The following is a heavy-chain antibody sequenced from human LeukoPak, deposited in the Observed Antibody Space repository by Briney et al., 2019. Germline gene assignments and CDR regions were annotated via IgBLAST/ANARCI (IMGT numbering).Heavy chain of an antibody. D-gene: IGHD3-16*01. CDR3: VRESGDLGKAYDS. Sequence: SETLSLTCNVSGGSISSNKYYWGWIRQPPGKALEWVGSVFYSGTTYYNPSLKSRVIILVDTPKNQFSLTLRSATAADTAVYLCVRESGDLGKAYDSWGQGTRVTVS. V-gene: IGHV4-39*07. CDR1: GGSISSNKYY. CDR2: VFYSGTT. J-gene: IGHJ4*02.